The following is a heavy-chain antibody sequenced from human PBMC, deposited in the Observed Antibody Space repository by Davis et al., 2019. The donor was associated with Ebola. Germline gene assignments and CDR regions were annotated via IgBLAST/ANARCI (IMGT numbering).Heavy chain of an antibody. CDR2: IYSGGDT. CDR1: GFSVSDNY. CDR3: ARDNFPEDGMDV. Sequence: PGGSLRLSCEASGFSVSDNYMNWVRQAPGKGLEWVSVIYSGGDTYYTDSVKGRFTISRDNSKNTLYLQLSSLTPEDSAVYYCARDNFPEDGMDVWGQGTTVTVSS. V-gene: IGHV3-53*01. J-gene: IGHJ6*02.